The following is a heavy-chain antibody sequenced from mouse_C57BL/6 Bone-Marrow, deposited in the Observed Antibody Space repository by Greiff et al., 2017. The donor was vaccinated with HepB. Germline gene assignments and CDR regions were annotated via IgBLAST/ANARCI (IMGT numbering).Heavy chain of an antibody. CDR1: GFTFSNYW. V-gene: IGHV6-3*01. D-gene: IGHD4-1*01. CDR2: IRLKSDNYAT. J-gene: IGHJ2*01. Sequence: EVKVEESGGGLVQPGGSMKLSCVASGFTFSNYWMNWVRQSPEKGLEWVAQIRLKSDNYATHYAESVKGRFTISRDDSKSSVYLQMNNLRAEDTGIYYCTGELGQDYFDYWGQGTTLTVSS. CDR3: TGELGQDYFDY.